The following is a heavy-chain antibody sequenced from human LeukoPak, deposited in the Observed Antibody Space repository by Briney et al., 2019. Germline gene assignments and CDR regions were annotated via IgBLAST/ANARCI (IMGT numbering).Heavy chain of an antibody. Sequence: GRSLRLSCAASGFTFDSYDMSWVRQAPGKGLEWVSGTSASGGRTYYADSVKGRFTISRDNSKNTLYLQMNSLRAEDTAVYYCTLTLVRGRVYGMDVWGEGTTVTVSS. CDR1: GFTFDSYD. D-gene: IGHD3-10*01. J-gene: IGHJ6*04. CDR3: TLTLVRGRVYGMDV. V-gene: IGHV3-23*01. CDR2: TSASGGRT.